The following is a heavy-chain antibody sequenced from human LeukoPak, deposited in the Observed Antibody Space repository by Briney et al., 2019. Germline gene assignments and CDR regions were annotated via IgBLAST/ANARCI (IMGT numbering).Heavy chain of an antibody. V-gene: IGHV3-23*01. J-gene: IGHJ4*02. CDR3: AARPDRGLGPLDF. CDR2: IRGSGDST. CDR1: GFTFSSYA. Sequence: GGSLRLSCAASGFTFSSYAMSWVRQAPGKGLEWVSAIRGSGDSTYYTDSVKGRFTISRDNSKNTLYLEMSRLRADDTAVYFCAARPDRGLGPLDFWGQGTLVTVSS.